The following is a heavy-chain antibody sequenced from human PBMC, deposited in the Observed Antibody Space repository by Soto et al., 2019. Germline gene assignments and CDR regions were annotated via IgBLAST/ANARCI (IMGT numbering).Heavy chain of an antibody. Sequence: SGPTLVNPTQTLTLTCTFSAFSLSTGGVGVGWIRQPPGEALEWLALIYWDDDKRYSPSLRSRLTITKDTSKNQVVLTMTNMDPVDTATYYCIQSRCGGDCLQSYASYYYYGMDVWGQGTTVTVSS. V-gene: IGHV2-5*02. D-gene: IGHD2-21*02. CDR3: IQSRCGGDCLQSYASYYYYGMDV. CDR1: AFSLSTGGVG. J-gene: IGHJ6*02. CDR2: IYWDDDK.